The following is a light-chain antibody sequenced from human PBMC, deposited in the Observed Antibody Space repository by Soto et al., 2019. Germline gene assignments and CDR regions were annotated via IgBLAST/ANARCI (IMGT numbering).Light chain of an antibody. CDR2: DAS. CDR1: QNINNY. V-gene: IGKV1-33*01. J-gene: IGKJ5*01. Sequence: VQMTQSPSSLSASVGDRVTSTCQASQNINNYLNWYQQKPGRAPKLLIYDASNLEAGVPSRFRGSGSGTDFTFTISRLQPEDLATYYCQQYENLPTFGQGRRLEIK. CDR3: QQYENLPT.